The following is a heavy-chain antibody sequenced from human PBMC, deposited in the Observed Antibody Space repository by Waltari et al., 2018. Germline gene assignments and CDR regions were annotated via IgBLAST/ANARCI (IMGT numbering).Heavy chain of an antibody. J-gene: IGHJ5*02. CDR2: INTNSGNP. CDR3: AREVVPAATIVVNWFDP. CDR1: GYSFTSYA. D-gene: IGHD2-2*01. V-gene: IGHV7-4-1*02. Sequence: QVELVQSAPELKKPGASVKVSCRASGYSFTSYAINWVRQAPGRGFELMGWINTNSGNPTYVQGFTGRFVFSLDTSVSTAFLQINSLEAEDTAVYYCAREVVPAATIVVNWFDPWGQGTLVTVSS.